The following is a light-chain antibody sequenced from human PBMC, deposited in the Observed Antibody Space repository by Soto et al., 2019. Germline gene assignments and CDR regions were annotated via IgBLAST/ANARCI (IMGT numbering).Light chain of an antibody. CDR1: QSVSIH. Sequence: EILLTQSPATLSLSPGERATLSCRASQSVSIHLAWYQQKPGQAPRLLIYDTSTRATGIPARFSGSGSGTEFTLTISSLQSEDFAVYYCQQYSNWPPITFGQGTRLEIK. V-gene: IGKV3-15*01. CDR3: QQYSNWPPIT. J-gene: IGKJ5*01. CDR2: DTS.